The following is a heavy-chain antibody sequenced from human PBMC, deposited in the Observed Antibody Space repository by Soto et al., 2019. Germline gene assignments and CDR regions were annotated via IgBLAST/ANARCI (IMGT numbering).Heavy chain of an antibody. Sequence: PSETLSLTCAVYGGSFSGYYWSWIRQPPGKGLEWIGEINHSGSTNYNPSLKSRVTISVDTSKNQFSLKLSSVTAADTAVYYCARGDYYDSSGYWHWGQGTLVTVSS. V-gene: IGHV4-34*01. CDR3: ARGDYYDSSGYWH. J-gene: IGHJ4*02. CDR2: INHSGST. D-gene: IGHD3-22*01. CDR1: GGSFSGYY.